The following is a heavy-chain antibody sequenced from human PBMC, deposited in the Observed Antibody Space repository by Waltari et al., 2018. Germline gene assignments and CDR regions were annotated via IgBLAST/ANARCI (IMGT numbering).Heavy chain of an antibody. V-gene: IGHV3-7*04. CDR1: GFTFSSYC. J-gene: IGHJ4*02. D-gene: IGHD2-8*01. CDR3: ASDPSMQHVAAGGY. Sequence: EVQLVESGGGLVQPGGSLRLSCAASGFTFSSYCMSRVRQAPGTGVEWVDNVKQDGSEKHYVDSVKGRFTISRDNAKNSLYRQMDSLRVEDSAVYYCASDPSMQHVAAGGYWGQGTLVTVSS. CDR2: VKQDGSEK.